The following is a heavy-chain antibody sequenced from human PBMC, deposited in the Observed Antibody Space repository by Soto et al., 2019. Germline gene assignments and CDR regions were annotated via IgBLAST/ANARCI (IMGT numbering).Heavy chain of an antibody. CDR3: AKETYYDILTGYYPGAFDI. V-gene: IGHV3-21*04. CDR2: ISSRSDI. J-gene: IGHJ3*02. Sequence: PGGSLRLSWVGSGFHFSTHSINWVRPAPGKGLEWVSSISSRSDIYYADSVRGRFTISRDNAKNSVSLQMNSLRAEDTAVYYCAKETYYDILTGYYPGAFDIWGQGTMGTVS. D-gene: IGHD3-9*01. CDR1: GFHFSTHS.